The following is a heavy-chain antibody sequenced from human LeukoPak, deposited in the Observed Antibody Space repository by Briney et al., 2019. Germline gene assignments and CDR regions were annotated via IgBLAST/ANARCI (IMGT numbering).Heavy chain of an antibody. CDR1: GDSVSSNSAA. D-gene: IGHD1-1*01. V-gene: IGHV6-1*01. Sequence: SQTLSLTCAISGDSVSSNSAAWNWIRQSPSRGLEWLGRTYYRSKWYNDYAVSVKSRITINPDTSKNQFSLQLNSVTPEDTAVYYCARELMLDPYYYYYGMDVWGQGTTVTVS. CDR2: TYYRSKWYN. J-gene: IGHJ6*02. CDR3: ARELMLDPYYYYYGMDV.